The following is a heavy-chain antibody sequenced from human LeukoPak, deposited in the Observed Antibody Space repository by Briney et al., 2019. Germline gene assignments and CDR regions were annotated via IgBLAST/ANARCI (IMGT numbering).Heavy chain of an antibody. CDR1: GGSISGGGYY. V-gene: IGHV4-30-4*08. Sequence: PSETLSLTCTVSGGSISGGGYYWSWIRQPPGKGLEWIEYIYYSGSTYYNPSLKSRVTISVDTSKNQFSLKLSSVTAADTAVYYCARTRRSIAAAGTLFDYWGQGTLVTVSS. CDR2: IYYSGST. D-gene: IGHD6-13*01. CDR3: ARTRRSIAAAGTLFDY. J-gene: IGHJ4*02.